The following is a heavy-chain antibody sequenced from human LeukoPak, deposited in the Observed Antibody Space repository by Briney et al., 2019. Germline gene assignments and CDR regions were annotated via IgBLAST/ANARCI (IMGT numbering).Heavy chain of an antibody. D-gene: IGHD3-10*01. Sequence: PSETLSLTCTVSGGSISSYYWSWIRQPPGKGLEWIGYIYYSGSTNYNPSLKSRVTISVDTSKNQFSLKLSSVTAADTAVYYCARGLGSGSSRAYYYYYYYMDVWGKGTTVTVSS. CDR3: ARGLGSGSSRAYYYYYYYMDV. J-gene: IGHJ6*03. CDR2: IYYSGST. CDR1: GGSISSYY. V-gene: IGHV4-59*12.